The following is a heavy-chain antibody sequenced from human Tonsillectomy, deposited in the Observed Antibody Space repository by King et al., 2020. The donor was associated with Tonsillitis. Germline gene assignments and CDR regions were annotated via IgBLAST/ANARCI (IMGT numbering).Heavy chain of an antibody. CDR2: IIPILGIA. D-gene: IGHD2-15*01. CDR1: GGTFSSYA. CDR3: ASLGGDCSGGSRYSNWFDP. Sequence: VQLVESGAEVKKPGSSVKVSCKASGGTFSSYAISWVRQAPGQGLEWMGRIIPILGIANYAQKFQGRVTITADKSTSTAYMELSSLRSEDTAVYYCASLGGDCSGGSRYSNWFDPWGQGTLVTVSS. J-gene: IGHJ5*02. V-gene: IGHV1-69*09.